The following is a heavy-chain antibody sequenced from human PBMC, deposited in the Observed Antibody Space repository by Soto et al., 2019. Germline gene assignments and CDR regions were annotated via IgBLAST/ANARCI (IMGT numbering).Heavy chain of an antibody. CDR1: GYTFTSYA. J-gene: IGHJ4*02. CDR2: INAGNGNT. V-gene: IGHV1-3*01. D-gene: IGHD3-10*01. CDR3: ARENMVRGVISHFDY. Sequence: QVQLVQSGAEVKKPGASVKVSCKASGYTFTSYAMYWVRQAPGQRLEWMGWINAGNGNTKYSQKFQGRVTITRDTSASTAYMELSSLRSEDTAVYYCARENMVRGVISHFDYWGQGTLVTVSS.